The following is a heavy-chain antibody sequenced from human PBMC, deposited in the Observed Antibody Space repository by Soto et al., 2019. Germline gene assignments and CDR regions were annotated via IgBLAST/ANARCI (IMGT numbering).Heavy chain of an antibody. Sequence: QVQLQESGPGLVKPSETLSLTCTVSGGSISSYYWSWIRQPPGQGLEWIGYIYYSGSTNYNPSLKSRVTISVDTSKNPFSLKLSSVTAADTAVYYCARDHGVYYGSGRGGAVDIWGRGTMVTVSS. V-gene: IGHV4-59*01. CDR1: GGSISSYY. J-gene: IGHJ3*02. CDR2: IYYSGST. CDR3: ARDHGVYYGSGRGGAVDI. D-gene: IGHD3-10*01.